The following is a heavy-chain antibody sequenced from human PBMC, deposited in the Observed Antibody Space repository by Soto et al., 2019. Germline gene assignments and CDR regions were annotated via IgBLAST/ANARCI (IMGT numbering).Heavy chain of an antibody. V-gene: IGHV1-18*01. CDR1: GYTFTSYG. Sequence: QVQLVQSGAEVKKPGASVKVSCKASGYTFTSYGISWVRQAPGQGLEWMGWISAYNGNTNYAQKLQGRVTMTTDTSTSTADMGRRSLRSDDTAVYYCARDPIVVVTASPDDNWFDPWGQGTLVTVSS. CDR2: ISAYNGNT. J-gene: IGHJ5*02. D-gene: IGHD2-21*02. CDR3: ARDPIVVVTASPDDNWFDP.